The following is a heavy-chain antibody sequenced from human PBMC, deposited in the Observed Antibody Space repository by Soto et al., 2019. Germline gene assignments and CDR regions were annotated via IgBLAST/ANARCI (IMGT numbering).Heavy chain of an antibody. V-gene: IGHV3-21*01. CDR2: ISSSSSYI. CDR1: GFTFSSYS. J-gene: IGHJ6*02. CDR3: ARGPETYYYYGMDV. Sequence: GGSLRLSCAASGFTFSSYSMNWVRQAPGKGLEWVSSISSSSSYIYYADSVKGRFTISRDNAKNSLYLQMNSLRAEDTAVYYCARGPETYYYYGMDVWGQGTTVTAP.